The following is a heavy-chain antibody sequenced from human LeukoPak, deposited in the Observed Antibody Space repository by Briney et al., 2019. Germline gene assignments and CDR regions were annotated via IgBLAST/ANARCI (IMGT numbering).Heavy chain of an antibody. CDR3: ARARAYCSGGSCYSYNFDC. CDR1: GGSFSGYY. V-gene: IGHV4-34*01. CDR2: INHSGST. D-gene: IGHD2-15*01. Sequence: TSETLSLTCAVYGGSFSGYYWSWIRQPPGKGLEWIGEINHSGSTNYNPSLKSRVTISVDTSKNQFSLKLSSVTAADTAVYYCARARAYCSGGSCYSYNFDCWGQGTLVTVSS. J-gene: IGHJ4*02.